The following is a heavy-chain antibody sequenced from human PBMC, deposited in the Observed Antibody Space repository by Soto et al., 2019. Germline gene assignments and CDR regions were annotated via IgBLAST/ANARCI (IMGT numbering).Heavy chain of an antibody. CDR1: GGSISSSSYY. J-gene: IGHJ5*02. V-gene: IGHV4-39*01. CDR2: IYYSGST. Sequence: LSLTCTVSGGSISSSSYYWGWIRQPPGKGLEWIGSIYYSGSTYYNPSLKSRVTISVDTSKNQFSLKLSSVTAADTAVYYCARSYSSSSGKGWFDPWGQGTLVTVSS. CDR3: ARSYSSSSGKGWFDP. D-gene: IGHD6-6*01.